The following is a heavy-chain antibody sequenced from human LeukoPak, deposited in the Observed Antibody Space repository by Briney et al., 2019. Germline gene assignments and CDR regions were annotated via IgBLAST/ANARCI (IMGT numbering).Heavy chain of an antibody. CDR2: INPNSGVT. CDR1: GYTFSGFY. J-gene: IGHJ4*02. Sequence: ASVKVSCKASGYTFSGFYIHWVRQAPGQGLEWMGWINPNSGVTNYAQKLQGRVTITRDTSISTAYMELSRLRSDDTAVYYCARDSERLRYFDWLRKGGYFDYWGQGTLVTVSS. V-gene: IGHV1-2*02. CDR3: ARDSERLRYFDWLRKGGYFDY. D-gene: IGHD3-9*01.